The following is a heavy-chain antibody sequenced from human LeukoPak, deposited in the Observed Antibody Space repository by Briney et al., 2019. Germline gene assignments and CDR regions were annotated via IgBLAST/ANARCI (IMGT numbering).Heavy chain of an antibody. J-gene: IGHJ3*02. V-gene: IGHV3-30*03. D-gene: IGHD6-19*01. CDR3: ARPTMAGWYRGAFDI. CDR2: ISYDGSNK. Sequence: GGSLRLSCAASGFTFSSYGMHWVRQAPGKGLEWVAVISYDGSNKYYADSVKGRFTISRDNSKNTLYLQMNSLRAEDTAVYYCARPTMAGWYRGAFDIWGQGTMVTVSS. CDR1: GFTFSSYG.